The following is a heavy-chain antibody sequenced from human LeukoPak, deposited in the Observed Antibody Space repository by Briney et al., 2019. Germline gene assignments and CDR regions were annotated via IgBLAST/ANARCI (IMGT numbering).Heavy chain of an antibody. V-gene: IGHV3-7*03. D-gene: IGHD4-17*01. Sequence: GGSLRLSCAASGFTFSSYWMSWVRQAPGKGLEWVANIKQDGSEKYYVDSVKGRFTISRDNAKNSLYLQMNSLRAEDTAVYYCARGYYGDYDAFDIWGQGTMVTVS. J-gene: IGHJ3*02. CDR2: IKQDGSEK. CDR3: ARGYYGDYDAFDI. CDR1: GFTFSSYW.